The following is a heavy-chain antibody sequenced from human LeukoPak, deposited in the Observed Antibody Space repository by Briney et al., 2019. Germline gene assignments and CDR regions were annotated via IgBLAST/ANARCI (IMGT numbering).Heavy chain of an antibody. J-gene: IGHJ4*02. Sequence: GGSLRLSCAASGFTFSSYSMNWVRQAPGKGLEWVSSISSSSSYIYYADSVKGRFTISRDNAKNSLYLQMNSLRAEDTAVYYCANGYSYGFAFDYWGQGTLVTVSS. CDR2: ISSSSSYI. CDR3: ANGYSYGFAFDY. V-gene: IGHV3-21*01. D-gene: IGHD5-18*01. CDR1: GFTFSSYS.